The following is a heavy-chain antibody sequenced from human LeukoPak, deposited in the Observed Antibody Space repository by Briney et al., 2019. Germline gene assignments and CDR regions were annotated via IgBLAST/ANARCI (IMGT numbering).Heavy chain of an antibody. D-gene: IGHD2-15*01. J-gene: IGHJ4*02. V-gene: IGHV4-30-2*03. CDR3: ARRVEGGNGDFDY. CDR1: GGSISSGGYS. Sequence: SQTLSLTCAVSGGSISSGGYSWSWIRQPPGKGLEWIGYIYHSGSTYYNPSLKSRITISVDTSKNQFSLKLSSVIAADTAVYYCARRVEGGNGDFDYWGQGTLVTVSS. CDR2: IYHSGST.